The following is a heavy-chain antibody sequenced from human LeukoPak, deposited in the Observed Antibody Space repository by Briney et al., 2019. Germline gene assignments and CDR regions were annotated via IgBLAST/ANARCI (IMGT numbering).Heavy chain of an antibody. J-gene: IGHJ3*02. CDR2: INPNSGGT. D-gene: IGHD2-15*01. CDR1: GYTFTGYY. V-gene: IGHV1-2*02. Sequence: GASVKVSRKASGYTFTGYYMHWVRQAPGQGLEWMGWINPNSGGTNYAQKFQGRVTMTRDTSISTAYMELSRLRSDDTAVYYCARERFCGSCYPGDAFDIWGQGTMVTVSS. CDR3: ARERFCGSCYPGDAFDI.